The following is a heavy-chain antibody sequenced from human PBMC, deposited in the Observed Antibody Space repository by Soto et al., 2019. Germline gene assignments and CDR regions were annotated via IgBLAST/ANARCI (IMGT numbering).Heavy chain of an antibody. J-gene: IGHJ5*02. Sequence: GGSLRLSCAASGFTFSSYWMSWVRQAPGKGLEWVANIKQDGSEKYYVDSVKGRFTISRDNAKNSLYLQMNSLRAEDTAVYYCARHHERIAQIGWFDPWGQGTLVTVSS. CDR3: ARHHERIAQIGWFDP. CDR2: IKQDGSEK. D-gene: IGHD6-13*01. CDR1: GFTFSSYW. V-gene: IGHV3-7*01.